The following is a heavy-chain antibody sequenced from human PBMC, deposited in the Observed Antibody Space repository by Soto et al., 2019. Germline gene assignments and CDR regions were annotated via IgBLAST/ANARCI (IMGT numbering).Heavy chain of an antibody. CDR2: IYYSGST. J-gene: IGHJ6*02. V-gene: IGHV4-61*01. D-gene: IGHD6-13*01. CDR1: GGSVSSGSYY. CDR3: ARGITAGIGYYYYGMDV. Sequence: SETLSLTCTVSGGSVSSGSYYWSWIRQPPGKGLEWIGYIYYSGSTNYNPSLKSRVTISVDTSKNQFSLKLSSVTAADTAVYYCARGITAGIGYYYYGMDVWGHGTTVTVSS.